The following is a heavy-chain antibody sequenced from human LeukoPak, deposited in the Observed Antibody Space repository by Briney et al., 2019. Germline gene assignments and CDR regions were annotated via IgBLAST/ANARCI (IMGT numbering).Heavy chain of an antibody. Sequence: ASVKVSCKISGDRSSTYGINWVRQAPGRGLEWLGWINRNNEKTKYGQKFQGRVTMTRDTDTTTYYMEMRSLGSDDTAIYYCTRDLGVTAKDPFEYWGQGTLVTVTS. J-gene: IGHJ4*02. CDR1: GDRSSTYG. CDR2: INRNNEKT. V-gene: IGHV1-18*01. CDR3: TRDLGVTAKDPFEY. D-gene: IGHD3-10*01.